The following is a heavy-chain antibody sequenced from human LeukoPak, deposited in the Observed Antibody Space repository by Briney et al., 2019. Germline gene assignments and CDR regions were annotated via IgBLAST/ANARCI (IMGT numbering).Heavy chain of an antibody. CDR3: ARAVVVVAAALTLSYYYYMDV. J-gene: IGHJ6*03. Sequence: WETLSLTCTVSGGSISSYYWSWIRQPPGKGLEWIGYIYYSGSTNYNPSLKSRVTISVDTSKNQFSLKLSSVTAADTAVYYCARAVVVVAAALTLSYYYYMDVWGKGTTVTVSS. CDR2: IYYSGST. CDR1: GGSISSYY. V-gene: IGHV4-59*01. D-gene: IGHD2-15*01.